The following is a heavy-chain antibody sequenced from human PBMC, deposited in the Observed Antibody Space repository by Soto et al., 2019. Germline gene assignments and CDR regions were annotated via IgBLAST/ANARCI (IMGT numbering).Heavy chain of an antibody. CDR3: ARDQYGDNWYFDL. D-gene: IGHD4-17*01. CDR1: GGSISSGGYY. Sequence: QVQLQESGPGLVKTSQTLSLTCTVSGGSISSGGYYWSWIRQHPGKGLEWIGYIYYSGSTYYNPSPKSRVTISVDTSKNQFSLKLSSVTAADTAVYYCARDQYGDNWYFDLWGRGTLVTVSS. V-gene: IGHV4-31*03. CDR2: IYYSGST. J-gene: IGHJ2*01.